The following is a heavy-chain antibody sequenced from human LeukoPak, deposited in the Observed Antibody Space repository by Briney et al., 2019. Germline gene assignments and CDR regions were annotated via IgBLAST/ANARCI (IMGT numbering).Heavy chain of an antibody. Sequence: ASVKVSCKASGYIFISYGMSWVRQAPGQGLEWMGRISGYNGITKYAQKFQGRVTVTTDTSTSTAYMELRSLRSDDTAVYFCARDPGSSWFKVGYYMDVWGEGTTVTIS. D-gene: IGHD6-19*01. J-gene: IGHJ6*03. CDR3: ARDPGSSWFKVGYYMDV. V-gene: IGHV1-18*01. CDR2: ISGYNGIT. CDR1: GYIFISYG.